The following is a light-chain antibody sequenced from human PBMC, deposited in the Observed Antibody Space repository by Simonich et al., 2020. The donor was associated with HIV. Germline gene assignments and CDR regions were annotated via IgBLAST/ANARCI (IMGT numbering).Light chain of an antibody. J-gene: IGKJ4*01. CDR1: QSVSSN. Sequence: EIVMTQSPATLSVSPGERATLSCRASQSVSSNLAWYQQKPGQAPRLLIYGAFTRATGVPARFSGSGSGTEFTLTISSMQSEDFATYYCLQDYTYPLTFGGGTKVEI. CDR3: LQDYTYPLT. CDR2: GAF. V-gene: IGKV3-15*01.